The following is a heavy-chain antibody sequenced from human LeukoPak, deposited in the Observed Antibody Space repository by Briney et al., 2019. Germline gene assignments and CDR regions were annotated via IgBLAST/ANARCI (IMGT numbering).Heavy chain of an antibody. CDR1: GGSVSSGSYY. J-gene: IGHJ3*02. CDR2: IYYSGST. Sequence: SETLSLTCTVSGGSVSSGSYYWSWIRQPPGKGLEWIGYIYYSGSTNYNPSLKSRVTISVDTSKNQFSLKLTSVTAADTAVYYCARGRGLHYYDSSGFHSGAFDIWGQGTMVTVSS. D-gene: IGHD3-22*01. V-gene: IGHV4-61*01. CDR3: ARGRGLHYYDSSGFHSGAFDI.